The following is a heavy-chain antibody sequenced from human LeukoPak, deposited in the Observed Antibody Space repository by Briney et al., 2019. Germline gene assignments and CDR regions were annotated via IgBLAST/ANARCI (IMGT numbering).Heavy chain of an antibody. CDR3: ERSISVGAFDI. CDR2: ILSDGSDE. J-gene: IGHJ3*02. V-gene: IGHV3-30*04. Sequence: GGSLRLSRAASGFTFSTYAMHWVRQAPGKGLEWVGVILSDGSDEWYAESAKGRFTISRDNSKNTLYLQIDSLRPEDTAIYYCERSISVGAFDIWGQGTTVTVSS. CDR1: GFTFSTYA. D-gene: IGHD6-25*01.